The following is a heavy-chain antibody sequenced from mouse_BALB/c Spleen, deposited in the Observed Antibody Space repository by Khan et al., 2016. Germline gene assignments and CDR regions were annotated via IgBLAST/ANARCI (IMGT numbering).Heavy chain of an antibody. CDR3: ASRVRYFDV. CDR2: MNPDSSTI. V-gene: IGHV4-1*02. J-gene: IGHJ1*01. Sequence: EVQLLESGGGLVQPGRSLKLPRAATGFAFSRDWLCWVRQATGIPLEWSGEMNPDSSTISYTPSLQDKFIISRDNAKNPLYLQVSKVRSEDTALSYCASRVRYFDVWGAATTVTVSS. CDR1: GFAFSRDW.